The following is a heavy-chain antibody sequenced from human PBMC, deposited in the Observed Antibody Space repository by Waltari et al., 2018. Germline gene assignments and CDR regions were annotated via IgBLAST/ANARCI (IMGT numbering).Heavy chain of an antibody. CDR3: ARADPYSSSWYYYYYGMDV. CDR2: IKQDGSEK. V-gene: IGHV3-7*04. Sequence: EVQLVESGGGLVQPGGSLRLSCAASGFTFSSYWMSWVRQAPGTGLEWVANIKQDGSEKYYVDSVKGRFTISRDNAKNSLYLQMNSLRAEDTAVYYCARADPYSSSWYYYYYGMDVWGQGTTVTVSS. CDR1: GFTFSSYW. J-gene: IGHJ6*02. D-gene: IGHD6-13*01.